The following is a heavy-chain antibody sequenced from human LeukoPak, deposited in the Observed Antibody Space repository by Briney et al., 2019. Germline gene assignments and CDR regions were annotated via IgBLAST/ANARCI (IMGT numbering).Heavy chain of an antibody. J-gene: IGHJ4*02. CDR1: GDSIRSSSYY. CDR2: IKQDGSET. V-gene: IGHV3-7*01. Sequence: ETLSLTCTVSGDSIRSSSYYWGWIRQTPGKGLEWVANIKQDGSETYCVDSVKGRFTISRDNAKNSLYLQMNSLRDEDTAVYYCARGRSGYSYGKIDSWGQGILVTVSS. CDR3: ARGRSGYSYGKIDS. D-gene: IGHD5-18*01.